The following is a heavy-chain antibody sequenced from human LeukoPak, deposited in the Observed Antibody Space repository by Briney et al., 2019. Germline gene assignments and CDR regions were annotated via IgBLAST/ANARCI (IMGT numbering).Heavy chain of an antibody. Sequence: GGSLRLSCAAPGFTFRGYGMHWVRQAPGKGLEWVAVIWYDGSSQYYADSVKGRFTISRDNSKNTLYLQMNSLRAEDTAVYYCAKDYSSSWARFDYWGQGTLVSVSS. D-gene: IGHD6-13*01. CDR2: IWYDGSSQ. CDR3: AKDYSSSWARFDY. J-gene: IGHJ4*02. CDR1: GFTFRGYG. V-gene: IGHV3-33*06.